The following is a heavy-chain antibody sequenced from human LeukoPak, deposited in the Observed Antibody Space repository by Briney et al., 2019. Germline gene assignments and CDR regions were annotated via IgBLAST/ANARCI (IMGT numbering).Heavy chain of an antibody. D-gene: IGHD3-22*01. CDR1: GGSFSGYY. V-gene: IGHV4-34*01. CDR2: INHSGST. CDR3: ARGYDSSGYYYGVDLYDY. Sequence: SETLSLTCAVYGGSFSGYYWSWIRQPPGKGLEWIGEINHSGSTNYNPSLKSRVTISVDTSKNQFSLKLSSVTAADTAVYYCARGYDSSGYYYGVDLYDYWGQGTLVTVSS. J-gene: IGHJ4*02.